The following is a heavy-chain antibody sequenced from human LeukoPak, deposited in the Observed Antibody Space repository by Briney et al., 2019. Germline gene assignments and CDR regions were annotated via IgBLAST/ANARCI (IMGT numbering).Heavy chain of an antibody. J-gene: IGHJ4*02. D-gene: IGHD6-25*01. CDR3: ARDFRIAANDGGN. CDR2: IKQDGSEK. V-gene: IGHV3-7*01. Sequence: PGGSLRLSCAASGFTFSSYSMNWVRQAPGKGLEWVANIKQDGSEKYYVDSVKGRFTISRDNAKNSLYLQMNSLRAEDTAVYYCARDFRIAANDGGNWGQGTLVTVSS. CDR1: GFTFSSYS.